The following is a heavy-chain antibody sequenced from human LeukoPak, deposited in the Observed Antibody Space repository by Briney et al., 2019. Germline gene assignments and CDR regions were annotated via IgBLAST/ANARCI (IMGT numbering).Heavy chain of an antibody. CDR2: ISSSSSYI. Sequence: GGSLRLSCAASGFTFSSYGMHWVRQAPGKGLEWVSSISSSSSYIYYADSVKGRFTISRDNAKNSLYLQMNSLRAEDTAVYYCARTSSIAVAEDAFDIWGQGTMVTVSS. J-gene: IGHJ3*02. CDR3: ARTSSIAVAEDAFDI. D-gene: IGHD6-19*01. CDR1: GFTFSSYG. V-gene: IGHV3-21*01.